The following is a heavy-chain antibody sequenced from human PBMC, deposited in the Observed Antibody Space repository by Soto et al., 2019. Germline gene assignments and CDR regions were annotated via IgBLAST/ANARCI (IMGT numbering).Heavy chain of an antibody. CDR2: IKQDGSEK. D-gene: IGHD4-4*01. CDR1: GFTFSSYW. V-gene: IGHV3-7*01. CDR3: ARDVTTVIYWYFDL. Sequence: GGSLRLSCAASGFTFSSYWMSWVRQAPGKGLEWVANIKQDGSEKYYVDSVKGRFTISRDNAKNSLYLQMNSLRAEDTAVYYCARDVTTVIYWYFDLWGRGTLVTVSS. J-gene: IGHJ2*01.